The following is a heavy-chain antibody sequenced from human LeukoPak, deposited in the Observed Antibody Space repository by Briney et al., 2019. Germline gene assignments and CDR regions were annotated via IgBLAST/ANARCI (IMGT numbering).Heavy chain of an antibody. CDR2: IHYSGTT. V-gene: IGHV4-59*01. CDR3: ARQYCSDVNCYPFFDS. CDR1: GRSISSY. Sequence: SQTLSLTCTVSGRSISSYWNWIRQPPGKALEWIGFIHYSGTTNYNPSLKSRVTISIDTSKNQFSLRLTSVTAADTAVYFCARQYCSDVNCYPFFDSWGQRTLVTVSS. D-gene: IGHD2-15*01. J-gene: IGHJ4*01.